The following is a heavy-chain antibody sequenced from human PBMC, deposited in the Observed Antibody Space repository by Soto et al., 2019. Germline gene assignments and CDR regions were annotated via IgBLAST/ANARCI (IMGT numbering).Heavy chain of an antibody. D-gene: IGHD2-21*01. CDR2: IIPIFGTA. CDR3: ARDQGPYCCGECLFHSGDEYFDH. Sequence: YLVSWHQKKNGQGLEWMGGIIPIFGTANYAQKFQGRVTITADESTSTAYMELSSLRSEDTAVYYCARDQGPYCCGECLFHSGDEYFDHSGQRTL. CDR1: YL. V-gene: IGHV1-69*01. J-gene: IGHJ1*01.